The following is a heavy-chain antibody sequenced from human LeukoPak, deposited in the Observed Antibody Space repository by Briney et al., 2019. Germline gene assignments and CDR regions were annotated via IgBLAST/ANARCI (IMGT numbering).Heavy chain of an antibody. Sequence: SETLSLTCTVSGGPISSYYWSWFRQPPGKGLEWIGYIYYSGSTNYNPSLKSRVTISVDTSKNQFSLKLSSVTAADTAVYYCARFNPPNYYDSSGSVDYWGQGTLVTVSS. D-gene: IGHD3-22*01. V-gene: IGHV4-59*08. CDR3: ARFNPPNYYDSSGSVDY. CDR1: GGPISSYY. J-gene: IGHJ4*02. CDR2: IYYSGST.